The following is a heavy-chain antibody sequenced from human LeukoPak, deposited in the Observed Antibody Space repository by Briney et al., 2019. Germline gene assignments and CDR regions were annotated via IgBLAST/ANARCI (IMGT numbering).Heavy chain of an antibody. J-gene: IGHJ4*02. Sequence: PGGSLRPSCAASGFTFSSYSMNWVRQAPGKGLKWVSSISSSSSYIYYADSVKGRFTISRDNAKNSLYLQMNSLRAEDTAVYYCARAVSGDYQFDYWGQGTLVTVSS. CDR2: ISSSSSYI. CDR3: ARAVSGDYQFDY. CDR1: GFTFSSYS. V-gene: IGHV3-21*01. D-gene: IGHD4-17*01.